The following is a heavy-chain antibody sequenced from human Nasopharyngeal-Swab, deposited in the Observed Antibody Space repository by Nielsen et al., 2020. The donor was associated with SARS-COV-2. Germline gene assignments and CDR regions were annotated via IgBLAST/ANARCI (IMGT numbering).Heavy chain of an antibody. D-gene: IGHD2-2*01. V-gene: IGHV1-46*01. CDR1: GYTFINHD. J-gene: IGHJ6*02. CDR3: ARNIVVVPAAVLYYYYGMDV. Sequence: ASVKVSCKASGYTFINHDINWVRQAPGQGLEWMGIINPSGGSTSYAQKFQGRVTMTRDTSTSTVYMELSSLRSEDTAVYYCARNIVVVPAAVLYYYYGMDVWGQGTTVTVSS. CDR2: INPSGGST.